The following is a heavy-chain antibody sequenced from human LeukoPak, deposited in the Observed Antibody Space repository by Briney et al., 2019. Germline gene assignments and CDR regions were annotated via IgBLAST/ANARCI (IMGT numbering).Heavy chain of an antibody. J-gene: IGHJ4*02. CDR2: IYYSGST. CDR3: ARHSLRKTNYDYVWGSYEDPYYFDY. D-gene: IGHD3-16*01. V-gene: IGHV4-39*01. Sequence: PSETLSLTCTVSGGSISSSSYYWGWIRQPPGKGLEWIGSIYYSGSTYYNPSLKSRVTISVDTSKNQFSLKLSSVTAADTAMYYCARHSLRKTNYDYVWGSYEDPYYFDYWGQGTLVTVSS. CDR1: GGSISSSSYY.